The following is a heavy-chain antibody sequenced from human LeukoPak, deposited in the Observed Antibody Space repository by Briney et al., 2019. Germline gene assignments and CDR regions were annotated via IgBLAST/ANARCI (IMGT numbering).Heavy chain of an antibody. J-gene: IGHJ4*02. D-gene: IGHD2-2*01. CDR1: GFTFSSYA. V-gene: IGHV3-23*01. Sequence: GGSLRLSCAASGFTFSSYAMSWVRQAPGKGLEWVSAISGSGGSTYYADSVKGRFTISRDNSKNTLYLQMNSLRAEDTAVYYCAKVDRIVVVPAAIDYWGQGTLVTVSS. CDR2: ISGSGGST. CDR3: AKVDRIVVVPAAIDY.